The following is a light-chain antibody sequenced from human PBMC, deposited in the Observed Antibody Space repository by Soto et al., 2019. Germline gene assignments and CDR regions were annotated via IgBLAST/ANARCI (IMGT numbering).Light chain of an antibody. V-gene: IGKV1-39*01. CDR2: AAS. CDR1: QTISTY. CDR3: QQSYSTPWT. J-gene: IGKJ1*01. Sequence: DIQMTQSPSSLSASVGERVTITCRASQTISTYLNWYQQKPGRAPTLLIYAASSLQTGVPSRFTGSGSGTDFTLTISSLQPEDFKTYFCQQSYSTPWTFGQGTKVEIK.